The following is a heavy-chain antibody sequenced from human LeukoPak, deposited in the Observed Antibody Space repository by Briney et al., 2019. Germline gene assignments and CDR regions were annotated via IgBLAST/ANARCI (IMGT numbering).Heavy chain of an antibody. CDR1: GGSFSGYY. D-gene: IGHD1-14*01. V-gene: IGHV4-34*01. CDR3: ARHEWGITNAFDI. Sequence: PSETLSLTCAVYGGSFSGYYWSWIRQSPGKGLEWIGSIYYSGTTYYNPSLKSRVTISVDTSKKQFSLKLRSVTAADTAVYYCARHEWGITNAFDIWGQGTMVTVSS. J-gene: IGHJ3*02. CDR2: IYYSGTT.